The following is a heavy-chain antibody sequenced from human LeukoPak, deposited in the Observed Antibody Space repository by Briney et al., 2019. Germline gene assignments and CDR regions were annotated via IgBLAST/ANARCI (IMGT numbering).Heavy chain of an antibody. Sequence: PGGSLRLSCAASGFTFSSYAMSWVRQAPGKGLVWVSRINSDGSSTSYADSVRGRFSISRDNSKNTVYLEMNSLRSEDTAMYYCAKDMIGGPPDYFDHWGQGTRVTVSS. CDR3: AKDMIGGPPDYFDH. CDR1: GFTFSSYA. J-gene: IGHJ4*02. D-gene: IGHD3-16*01. V-gene: IGHV3-74*01. CDR2: INSDGSST.